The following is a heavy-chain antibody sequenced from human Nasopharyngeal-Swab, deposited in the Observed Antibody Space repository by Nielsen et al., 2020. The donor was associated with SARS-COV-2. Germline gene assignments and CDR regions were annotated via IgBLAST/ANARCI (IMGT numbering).Heavy chain of an antibody. CDR2: INPNSGGT. CDR3: ARDLYSSSSTPDY. J-gene: IGHJ4*02. CDR1: GYTFTCYY. Sequence: ASVKVSCKASGYTFTCYYMHWVRQAPGQGLEWMGRINPNSGGTNYAQKFQGRVTMTRDTSISTAYMELSRLRSDDTAVYYCARDLYSSSSTPDYWGQGTLVTVSS. D-gene: IGHD6-6*01. V-gene: IGHV1-2*06.